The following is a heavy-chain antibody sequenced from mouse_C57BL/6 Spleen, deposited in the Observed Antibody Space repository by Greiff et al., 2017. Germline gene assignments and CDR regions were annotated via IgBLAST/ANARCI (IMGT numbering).Heavy chain of an antibody. CDR1: GYTFTDYY. V-gene: IGHV1-26*01. CDR3: ARDGYYVGDY. J-gene: IGHJ2*01. Sequence: EVKLQQSGPELVKPGASVKISCKASGYTFTDYYMNWVKQSHGKSLEWIGDINPNNGGTSYNQKFKGKATLTVDKSSSTAYMELRSLTSEDSAVYYCARDGYYVGDYWGQGTTLTVSS. D-gene: IGHD2-3*01. CDR2: INPNNGGT.